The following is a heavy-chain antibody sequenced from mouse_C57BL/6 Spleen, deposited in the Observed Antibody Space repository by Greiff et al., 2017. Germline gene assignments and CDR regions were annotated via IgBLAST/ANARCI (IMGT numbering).Heavy chain of an antibody. Sequence: QVQLQQSGAELVRPGASVTLSCKASGYTFTDYEMHWVKQTPVPGLEWIGAIDPETGGTAYNQKFKGKAILTADKSSSTAYMGLRSLTSEDSAVYYCTTFWYFDVGGTGTTVTVSS. CDR3: TTFWYFDV. CDR1: GYTFTDYE. CDR2: IDPETGGT. J-gene: IGHJ1*03. V-gene: IGHV1-15*01.